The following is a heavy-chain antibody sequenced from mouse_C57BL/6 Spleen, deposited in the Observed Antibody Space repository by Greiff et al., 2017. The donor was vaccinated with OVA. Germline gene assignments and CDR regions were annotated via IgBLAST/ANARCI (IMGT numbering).Heavy chain of an antibody. D-gene: IGHD2-1*01. V-gene: IGHV5-17*01. CDR1: GFTFSDYG. Sequence: EVMLVESGGGLVKPGGSLKLSCAASGFTFSDYGMHWVRQAPEKGLEWVAYISSGSSTIYYADTVKGRFTISRDNAKNTLFLQMTSLRSEDTAMYYGERPPYGNYGWFAYWGQGTLVTVSA. CDR3: ERPPYGNYGWFAY. J-gene: IGHJ3*01. CDR2: ISSGSSTI.